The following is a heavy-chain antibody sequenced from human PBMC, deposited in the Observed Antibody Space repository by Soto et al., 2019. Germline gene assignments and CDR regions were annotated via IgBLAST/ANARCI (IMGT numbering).Heavy chain of an antibody. D-gene: IGHD3-3*01. Sequence: QVQLVESGGGVVQPGRSLRLSCAASGFTFSSYGMHWVRQAPGKGLEWVAVIWYDGSNKYYADSVKGRFTISRDNSKNTLHLQMNSLRAEDTAVYYCARSAPNYDYWSGYPPDDYWGQGTLVTVSS. CDR1: GFTFSSYG. CDR3: ARSAPNYDYWSGYPPDDY. J-gene: IGHJ4*02. V-gene: IGHV3-33*01. CDR2: IWYDGSNK.